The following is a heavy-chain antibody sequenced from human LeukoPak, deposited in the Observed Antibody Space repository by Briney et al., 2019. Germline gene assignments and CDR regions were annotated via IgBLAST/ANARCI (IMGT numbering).Heavy chain of an antibody. CDR1: GFTFSNAW. Sequence: GGSLRLSCAASGFTFSNAWMSWVRQAPGKGLEWVGRIKSKTDGGTTDYAAPVKGRFTISRDDSKNTLYLQMNSLKTEDTAVYYCTPVPISGYYDPLDYWGQGTLVTVSS. J-gene: IGHJ4*02. D-gene: IGHD3-22*01. CDR3: TPVPISGYYDPLDY. CDR2: IKSKTDGGTT. V-gene: IGHV3-15*01.